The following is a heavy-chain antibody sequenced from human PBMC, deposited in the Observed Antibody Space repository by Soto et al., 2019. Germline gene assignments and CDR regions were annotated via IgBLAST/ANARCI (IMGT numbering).Heavy chain of an antibody. J-gene: IGHJ5*02. CDR1: RGSISAAAHY. V-gene: IGHV4-30-4*01. Sequence: SETLSLTCTVSRGSISAAAHYWSWLRQSPGKGLEWIGHISKTGSTSYNPSLKSRLSMSVDTSKNQVSLRLSSVTAADTAVYFCARESLSLNNSFDPWGQGTLVTVSS. CDR3: ARESLSLNNSFDP. CDR2: ISKTGST.